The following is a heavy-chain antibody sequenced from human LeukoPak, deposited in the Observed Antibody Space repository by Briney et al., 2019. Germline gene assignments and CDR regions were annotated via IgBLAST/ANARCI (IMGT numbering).Heavy chain of an antibody. J-gene: IGHJ5*02. V-gene: IGHV3-49*04. CDR2: IRSKAYGGTT. D-gene: IGHD3-10*01. Sequence: GGSLRLSCTASGFTFGDYAMSWVRHAPGKGLGWVGFIRSKAYGGTTEYAASVKGRFTISRDDSKSIAYLQMNSLKTEDTAVYYCTREEGYYYGSGTWNWFDPWGQGTLVTVSS. CDR3: TREEGYYYGSGTWNWFDP. CDR1: GFTFGDYA.